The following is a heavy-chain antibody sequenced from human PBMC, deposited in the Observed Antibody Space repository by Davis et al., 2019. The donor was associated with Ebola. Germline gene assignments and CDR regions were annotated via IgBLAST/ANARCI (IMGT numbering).Heavy chain of an antibody. D-gene: IGHD2-2*01. V-gene: IGHV3-9*01. CDR2: ICWNSGTI. CDR3: AKGGTSSAPLDY. J-gene: IGHJ4*02. CDR1: GFTFDDYA. Sequence: SLKISCAASGFTFDDYAMHWVRQAPGKGLEWVSGICWNSGTIGYADSVKGRFTISRDNAKNSLYLQMNSLSTEDTALYFCAKGGTSSAPLDYWGQGTLVTVSS.